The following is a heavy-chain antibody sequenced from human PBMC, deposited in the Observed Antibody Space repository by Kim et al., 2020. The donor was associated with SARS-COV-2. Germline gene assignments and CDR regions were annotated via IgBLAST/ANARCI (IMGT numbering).Heavy chain of an antibody. CDR3: AILTKVTTRGDY. J-gene: IGHJ4*02. V-gene: IGHV1-24*01. D-gene: IGHD4-17*01. Sequence: YAQKFQGRVTMTEDTSTDTAYMELSSLRSEDTAVYYCAILTKVTTRGDYWGQGTLVTVSS.